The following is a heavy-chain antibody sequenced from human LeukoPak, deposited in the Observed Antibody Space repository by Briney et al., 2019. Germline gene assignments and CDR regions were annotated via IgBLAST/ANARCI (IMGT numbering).Heavy chain of an antibody. Sequence: GASVKVSCKASGYTFTGYYMHWVRQAPGQGLEWMGWIDPNSGGTNYAQRFQGRVTMTRDTSISTAYMELSRLRSDDTAVYYCARDGELDPDYYYYMDVWGKGTTVTVSS. J-gene: IGHJ6*03. CDR3: ARDGELDPDYYYYMDV. D-gene: IGHD1-26*01. CDR2: IDPNSGGT. CDR1: GYTFTGYY. V-gene: IGHV1-2*02.